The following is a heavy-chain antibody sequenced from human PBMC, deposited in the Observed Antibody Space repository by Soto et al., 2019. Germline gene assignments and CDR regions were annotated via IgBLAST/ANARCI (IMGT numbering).Heavy chain of an antibody. CDR2: INAGNSDT. Sequence: ASVKVSCKASGYTFTSYAMHWVRQAPGQRLEWMGWINAGNSDTTYSQKFQGRVTITSDTSASTAYMELTSLRSEDTAVYYCASDFSMGVVGAGYWGHRTLFTVSS. J-gene: IGHJ4*01. V-gene: IGHV1-3*01. CDR3: ASDFSMGVVGAGY. D-gene: IGHD3-22*01. CDR1: GYTFTSYA.